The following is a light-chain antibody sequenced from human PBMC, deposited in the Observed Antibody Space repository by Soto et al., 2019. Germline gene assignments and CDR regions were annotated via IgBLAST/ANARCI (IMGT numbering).Light chain of an antibody. CDR2: SNS. CDR1: NSNIGSNT. V-gene: IGLV1-44*01. Sequence: QPVLTQPPSASGTPGQRVTISCSGSNSNIGSNTVHWYQQLPGTAPKLLIYSNSQRPSGVPDRFSGSKSGTSASLSISGLQSEDEADYYCAAWDDILNGVVFGGGTKLTVL. J-gene: IGLJ2*01. CDR3: AAWDDILNGVV.